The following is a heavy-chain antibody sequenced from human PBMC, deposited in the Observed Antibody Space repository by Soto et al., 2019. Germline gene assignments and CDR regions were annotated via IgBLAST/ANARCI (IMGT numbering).Heavy chain of an antibody. CDR2: IKSKTDGGTT. D-gene: IGHD2-21*01. V-gene: IGHV3-15*01. CDR1: GFTSSNAW. CDR3: TSWVVAGDWNHDSFDV. J-gene: IGHJ3*01. Sequence: EVQLVESGGGLVKPGGSLRLSCAASGFTSSNAWMTWVRQAPGKGLEWVGLIKSKTDGGTTDYAAPVKGRFTISRDDSKNTVYLQMNSLKTEDTAVYYCTSWVVAGDWNHDSFDVWGPGTMVTVSS.